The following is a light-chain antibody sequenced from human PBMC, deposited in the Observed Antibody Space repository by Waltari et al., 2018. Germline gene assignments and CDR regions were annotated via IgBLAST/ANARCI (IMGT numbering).Light chain of an antibody. CDR2: GAS. CDR1: QSVSRT. CDR3: QHYVSLPAT. J-gene: IGKJ1*01. Sequence: EIVLTQSPGTLFLSPGEGATLSCRASQSVSRTLAWYQQKPGQAPRLLIYGASSRATGSPDRFSGSGSGTDVSLTISRLEPDDSAVYFWQHYVSLPATLGQGTKVEIK. V-gene: IGKV3-20*01.